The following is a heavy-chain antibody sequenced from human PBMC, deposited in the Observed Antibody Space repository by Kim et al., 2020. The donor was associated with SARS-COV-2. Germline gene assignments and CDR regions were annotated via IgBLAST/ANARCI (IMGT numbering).Heavy chain of an antibody. V-gene: IGHV1-3*01. J-gene: IGHJ5*02. CDR1: GYTFTSYA. CDR2: INAGNGNT. CDR3: ARVLSSYDFWSGYRNDNWFDP. Sequence: ASVKVSCKASGYTFTSYAMHWVRQAPGQRLEWMGWINAGNGNTKYSQKFQGRVTITRDTSASTAYMELSSLRSEDTAVYYCARVLSSYDFWSGYRNDNWFDPWGQGTLVTVSS. D-gene: IGHD3-3*01.